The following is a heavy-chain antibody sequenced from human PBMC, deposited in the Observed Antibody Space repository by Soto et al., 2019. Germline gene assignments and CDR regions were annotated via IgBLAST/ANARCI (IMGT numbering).Heavy chain of an antibody. V-gene: IGHV4-31*03. CDR1: GGSISSGGYY. CDR2: IYYSGST. J-gene: IGHJ4*02. Sequence: SETLSLTCTVSGGSISSGGYYWSWIRQHPGKGLEWIGYIYYSGSTYYNPSLKSRVTISVDTSKNQFSLKLSSVTAADTAVYYCARDSFSSGWYVSTDYWGQGTLVTVSS. CDR3: ARDSFSSGWYVSTDY. D-gene: IGHD6-19*01.